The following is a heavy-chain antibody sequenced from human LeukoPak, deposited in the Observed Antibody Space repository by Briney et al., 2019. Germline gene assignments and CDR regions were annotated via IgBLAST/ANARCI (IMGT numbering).Heavy chain of an antibody. Sequence: SETLSLTCTVSGGSISSYYWSWIRQPPGKGLEWIGYIYYSGSTNYNPSLKSRVTISVDTSKNQFSLKLSSVTAADTAVYYCARHYGYSSGFLDYWGQGTLVTVSS. CDR1: GGSISSYY. V-gene: IGHV4-59*08. CDR3: ARHYGYSSGFLDY. J-gene: IGHJ4*02. CDR2: IYYSGST. D-gene: IGHD6-19*01.